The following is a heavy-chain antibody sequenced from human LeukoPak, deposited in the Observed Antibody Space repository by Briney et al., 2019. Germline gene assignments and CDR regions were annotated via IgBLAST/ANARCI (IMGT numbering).Heavy chain of an antibody. CDR3: ARADCSGSTCYLRRSWFDP. CDR2: ISTSSRHI. J-gene: IGHJ5*02. CDR1: GFTLSTFD. Sequence: GGPLRLSCAASGFTLSTFDMNWVRQAPGKGLEWVSSISTSSRHIYYRDSVKGRFTISRDDAKNSLYLQMNSLRVEDTAVYYCARADCSGSTCYLRRSWFDPWGQGTLVTVSS. V-gene: IGHV3-21*01. D-gene: IGHD2-2*01.